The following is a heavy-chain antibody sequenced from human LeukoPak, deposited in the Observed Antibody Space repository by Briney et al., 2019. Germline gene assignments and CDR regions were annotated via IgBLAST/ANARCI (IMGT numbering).Heavy chain of an antibody. CDR3: ARVWETTVTSPYFDY. D-gene: IGHD4-11*01. V-gene: IGHV4-59*12. CDR1: GGSISSYY. Sequence: PSETLSLTCSVSGGSISSYYWNWIRQPPGKGLEWIGYIYYSGSTNYNPSLKSRVTISVDTSKNQFSLKLSSVTAADTAVYYCARVWETTVTSPYFDYWGQGTLVTVSS. CDR2: IYYSGST. J-gene: IGHJ4*02.